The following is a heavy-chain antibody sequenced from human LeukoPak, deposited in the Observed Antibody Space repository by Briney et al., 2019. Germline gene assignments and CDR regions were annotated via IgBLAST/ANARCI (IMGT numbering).Heavy chain of an antibody. D-gene: IGHD5-12*01. Sequence: GGSLRLSCAASGFTFSSYGMHWVRQAPGKGLEWVAFIRYDGSNKYYADSVKGRFTISGDNSKNTLYLQMNSLRAEDTAVYYCAILLSGYQLYAFDIWGQGTMVTVSS. J-gene: IGHJ3*02. V-gene: IGHV3-30*02. CDR1: GFTFSSYG. CDR2: IRYDGSNK. CDR3: AILLSGYQLYAFDI.